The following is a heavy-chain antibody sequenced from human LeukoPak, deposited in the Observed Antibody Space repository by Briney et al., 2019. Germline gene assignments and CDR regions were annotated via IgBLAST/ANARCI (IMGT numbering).Heavy chain of an antibody. CDR2: IYYSGST. CDR3: AGKTRHGSRPVPYYFDY. Sequence: SQTLSLTCTVSGGSISSGDYYWSWIRQPPGKGLEWIGYIYYSGSTYYNPSLKSRVTISVDTSKNQFSLKLSSVTAADTAVYYCAGKTRHGSRPVPYYFDYWGQEPWSPSPQ. V-gene: IGHV4-30-4*01. D-gene: IGHD6-13*01. CDR1: GGSISSGDYY. J-gene: IGHJ4*01.